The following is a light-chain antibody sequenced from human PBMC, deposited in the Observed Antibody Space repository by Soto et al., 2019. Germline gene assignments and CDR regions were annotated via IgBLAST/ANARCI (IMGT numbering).Light chain of an antibody. CDR2: VAT. CDR1: QTIVRY. CDR3: QQYNDWLT. J-gene: IGKJ4*01. Sequence: EIVLTQSPATLSVSPGERATLSCRASQTIVRYLAWYQHNPGQAPRLLIYVATTRATGIPARFSGSGCGTEFTLTISSLQSEDFAVYYCQQYNDWLTFGGGTRVEI. V-gene: IGKV3-15*01.